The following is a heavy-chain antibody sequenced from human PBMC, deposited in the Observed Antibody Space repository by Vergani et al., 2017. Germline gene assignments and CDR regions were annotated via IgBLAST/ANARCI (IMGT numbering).Heavy chain of an antibody. V-gene: IGHV3-33*01. CDR2: IWYDGSNK. CDR1: GFTFSSYG. Sequence: QVQLVESGGGVVQPGRSLRLSCAASGFTFSSYGMHWVRQAPGKGLEWVAVIWYDGSNKYYADSVKGRFTISRDNSKNTLYLQMNRLRAEDTAVYYCARERLYVILSSDYMDVWGKGTTVTVSS. CDR3: ARERLYVILSSDYMDV. D-gene: IGHD2-8*01. J-gene: IGHJ6*03.